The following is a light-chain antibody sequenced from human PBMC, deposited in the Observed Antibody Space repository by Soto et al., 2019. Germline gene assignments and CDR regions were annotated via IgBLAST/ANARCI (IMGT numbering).Light chain of an antibody. CDR3: QQYGDSLLT. J-gene: IGKJ4*01. CDR2: GAS. Sequence: EVVVTQSPGTLSLSPGERATLSCRASQSVTSDYLAWYQQKPGQAPRLLIYGASRRATGIPDRFSGSASGTDFTLTISRLEPEDFAVYYCQQYGDSLLTFGGGTKVDIK. V-gene: IGKV3-20*01. CDR1: QSVTSDY.